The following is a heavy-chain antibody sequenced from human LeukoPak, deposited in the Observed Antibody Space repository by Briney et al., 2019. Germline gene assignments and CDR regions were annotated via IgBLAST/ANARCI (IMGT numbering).Heavy chain of an antibody. CDR1: GYTFIGYY. CDR3: AREGDTAIDTNWFDP. J-gene: IGHJ5*02. D-gene: IGHD5-18*01. CDR2: INTNTGVT. V-gene: IGHV1-2*02. Sequence: ASVKVSCKASGYTFIGYYLHWGRQAPGQGLEWMGWINTNTGVTNYAQRFQGRVTLTRDTSISTAYMELSRLRSDDTAVYYCAREGDTAIDTNWFDPWGLGSLVTVFS.